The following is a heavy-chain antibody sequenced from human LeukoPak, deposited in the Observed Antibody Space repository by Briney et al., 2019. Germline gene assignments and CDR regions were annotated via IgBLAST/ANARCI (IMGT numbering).Heavy chain of an antibody. J-gene: IGHJ4*02. Sequence: GGSLRLSCAASGFTFSSYDMHWVRQATGKGLEWVSAIGTAGDTYYPGSVKGRFTISRENAKNSLYLQMNSLRAGDTAVYYCARKSGSYGFDYWGQGTLVTVSS. CDR1: GFTFSSYD. CDR3: ARKSGSYGFDY. CDR2: IGTAGDT. V-gene: IGHV3-13*01. D-gene: IGHD1-26*01.